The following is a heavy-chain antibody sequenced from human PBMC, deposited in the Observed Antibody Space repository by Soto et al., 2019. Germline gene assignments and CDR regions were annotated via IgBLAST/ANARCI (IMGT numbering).Heavy chain of an antibody. J-gene: IGHJ4*02. CDR1: GNNFSNNW. CDR3: ARHDSFGYFDF. V-gene: IGHV5-51*01. D-gene: IGHD5-18*01. Sequence: GESLKISCKGSGNNFSNNWIAWVRQMSGKGLEWMGIIYPGDSDTRYSPSFQGQVTISADKSINTAYLQWGSLKASDTAIYYCARHDSFGYFDFWGQGTLVTVSS. CDR2: IYPGDSDT.